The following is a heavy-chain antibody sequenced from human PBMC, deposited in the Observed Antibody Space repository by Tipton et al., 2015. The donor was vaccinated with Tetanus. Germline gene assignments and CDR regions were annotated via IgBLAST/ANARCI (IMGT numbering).Heavy chain of an antibody. Sequence: QSGAEVKKPGSSVKVSCKVSGGTLSSYGFSWVRQAPGEGLEWMGGIIPMLGTINYAQKFRGRVTITADEFTSTVYMEVSSLRPEDTAVYYCARDGGYVWGQGAVVTVST. V-gene: IGHV1-69*01. CDR3: ARDGGYV. D-gene: IGHD5-12*01. CDR2: IIPMLGTI. CDR1: GGTLSSYG. J-gene: IGHJ4*02.